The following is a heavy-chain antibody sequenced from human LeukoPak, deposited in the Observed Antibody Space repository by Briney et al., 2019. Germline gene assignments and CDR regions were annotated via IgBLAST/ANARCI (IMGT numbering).Heavy chain of an antibody. D-gene: IGHD3-10*01. V-gene: IGHV3-9*01. Sequence: GRSLRLSCAASGFTFNDYAMHWARQAPGKGLEWVSGINWNIDTIGYADSVKGRFTISRDNAKNSLYLQMNSLTAEDTAFYYCARDILYGSGNPHKGNIFDYWGQGALVIVSS. CDR2: INWNIDTI. CDR3: ARDILYGSGNPHKGNIFDY. J-gene: IGHJ4*02. CDR1: GFTFNDYA.